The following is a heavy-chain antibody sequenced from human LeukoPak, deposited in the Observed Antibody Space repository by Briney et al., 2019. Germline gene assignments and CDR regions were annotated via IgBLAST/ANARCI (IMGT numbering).Heavy chain of an antibody. J-gene: IGHJ4*02. D-gene: IGHD3-22*01. CDR2: ISGSGGST. Sequence: PGGSLRLSCAASGFTFSSYAMSWVRQAPGKGLEWVSAISGSGGSTYYADSVKGRFTISRDNSKNTLYLQMNSLRAEDTAVYCCAKDYYDSSGYPPYYFDYWGQGTLVTVSS. CDR3: AKDYYDSSGYPPYYFDY. CDR1: GFTFSSYA. V-gene: IGHV3-23*01.